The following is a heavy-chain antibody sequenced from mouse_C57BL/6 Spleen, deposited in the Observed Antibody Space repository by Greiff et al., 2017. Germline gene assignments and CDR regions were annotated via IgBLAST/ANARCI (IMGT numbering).Heavy chain of an antibody. D-gene: IGHD2-3*01. J-gene: IGHJ4*01. CDR1: GFTFSSYA. CDR2: ISDGGSYT. Sequence: DVMLVESGGGLVKPGGSLKLSCAASGFTFSSYAMSWVRQTPEKRLEWVATISDGGSYTYYPDNVKGRFTISRDNAKNNLYLQMSHLKSEDTAMYYCAIDDESYAMDYWGQGTSVTVSS. CDR3: AIDDESYAMDY. V-gene: IGHV5-4*01.